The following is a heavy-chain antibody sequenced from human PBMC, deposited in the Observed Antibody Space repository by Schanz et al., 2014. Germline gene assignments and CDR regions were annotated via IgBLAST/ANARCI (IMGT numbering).Heavy chain of an antibody. CDR2: IPHNNDGL. Sequence: EVQLVESGGGLVQPGGSLRLSCAASGFPFSSYAMAWFRQTPEKGLEWVSSIPHNNDGLYYTDSVKGRFTISRDNSKITLYLQINSLRAEDTAIYYCAKVRNIHGWDYYGLDVWGQGTTVTVSS. D-gene: IGHD6-19*01. V-gene: IGHV3-23*04. CDR1: GFPFSSYA. J-gene: IGHJ6*02. CDR3: AKVRNIHGWDYYGLDV.